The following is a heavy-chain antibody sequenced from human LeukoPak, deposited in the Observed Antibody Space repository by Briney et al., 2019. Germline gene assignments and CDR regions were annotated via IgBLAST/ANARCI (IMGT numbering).Heavy chain of an antibody. J-gene: IGHJ4*01. V-gene: IGHV3-11*01. D-gene: IGHD6-13*01. Sequence: KPGGSLRLSCAASGFTFSDYWMSWFRQDPGKGLEWVAYISSISGTTKYYADSVKGRFTISRDNAKNSLYLQMNSLRAEDTAVYYCTRLGIITAAGTVDYWGQGALVTVS. CDR2: ISSISGTTK. CDR1: GFTFSDYW. CDR3: TRLGIITAAGTVDY.